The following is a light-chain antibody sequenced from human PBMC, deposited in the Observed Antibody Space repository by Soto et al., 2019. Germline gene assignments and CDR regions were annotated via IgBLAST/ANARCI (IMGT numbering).Light chain of an antibody. CDR1: QSISTW. CDR3: QQYDSPMWT. CDR2: DAS. Sequence: DIQMTQSPSTLSAAVGDRVAITCRASQSISTWLAWYQQKHGKAPKLLIFDASTFERGVPSRFSVSGSGTEFKLTISNLQPDDSATAHGQQYDSPMWTFGQGTKVEIK. V-gene: IGKV1-5*01. J-gene: IGKJ1*01.